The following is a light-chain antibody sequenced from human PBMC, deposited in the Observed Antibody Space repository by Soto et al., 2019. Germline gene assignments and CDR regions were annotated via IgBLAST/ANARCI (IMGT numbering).Light chain of an antibody. CDR1: QIISSN. CDR3: QQYNNWPQFT. V-gene: IGKV3-15*01. Sequence: DIVLTQSPATLSVSLGARVSLSCRASQIISSNLAWYQQKPGQIPRLLIYGASARADGIPARFSGSGSGTEFTLTISSLQSEDFAVYYCQQYNNWPQFTFGPGTKVDV. J-gene: IGKJ3*01. CDR2: GAS.